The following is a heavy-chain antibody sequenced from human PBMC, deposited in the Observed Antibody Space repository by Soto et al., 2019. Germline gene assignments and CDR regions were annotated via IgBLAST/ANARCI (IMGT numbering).Heavy chain of an antibody. CDR1: PFTFRSYS. J-gene: IGHJ4*02. CDR3: ARYCNGGACYSASLDY. D-gene: IGHD2-15*01. Sequence: LRLSCAASPFTFRSYSMHWVRQAPGKGLEWVTSISYDGSKESYADSVKGRFAVSRDNSKNTLYLQMNSLRPEDTAVYYCARYCNGGACYSASLDYWGQGTQVTVSS. V-gene: IGHV3-30*09. CDR2: ISYDGSKE.